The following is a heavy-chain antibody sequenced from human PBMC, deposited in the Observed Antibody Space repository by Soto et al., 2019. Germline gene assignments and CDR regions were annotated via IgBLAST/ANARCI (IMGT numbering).Heavy chain of an antibody. V-gene: IGHV4-34*01. Sequence: TLSLTCAVYGGSFRGYYWSWIRQPPGKGLEWIGEINHSGSTNYNPSLKSRVTISVDTSKNQFSLKLSSVTAADTAVYYCARDRITMVRGVITFLRYYYYGMDVWGQGTTVTVS. CDR2: INHSGST. CDR1: GGSFRGYY. CDR3: ARDRITMVRGVITFLRYYYYGMDV. D-gene: IGHD3-10*01. J-gene: IGHJ6*02.